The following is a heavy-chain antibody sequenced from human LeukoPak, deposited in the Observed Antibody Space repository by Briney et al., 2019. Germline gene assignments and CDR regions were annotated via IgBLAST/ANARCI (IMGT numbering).Heavy chain of an antibody. J-gene: IGHJ3*02. V-gene: IGHV4-39*01. CDR3: ARQPVVVAATGTFDI. Sequence: SETLSLTCTVSGGSNSSSSYYWGWIRQPPGKGLEWIGSIYYSGSTYYNPSLKSRVTISVDTPKNQFSLKLSSVTAADTAVYYCARQPVVVAATGTFDIWGQGTMVTVSS. CDR1: GGSNSSSSYY. CDR2: IYYSGST. D-gene: IGHD2-15*01.